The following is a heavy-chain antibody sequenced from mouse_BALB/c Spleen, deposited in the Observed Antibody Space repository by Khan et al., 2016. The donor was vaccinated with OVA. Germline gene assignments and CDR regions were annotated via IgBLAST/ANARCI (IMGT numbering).Heavy chain of an antibody. V-gene: IGHV1S81*02. J-gene: IGHJ3*01. CDR3: ASSAYCNPFAY. CDR1: GYTFTSYY. Sequence: QIQLVQSGAELVKPGASVKISCKASGYTFTSYYLYWVKQRPGQGLEWIGGMNPNNGVSHFNEKFKNKATLTVDSSSSTAYMQFNSLSSDDSAVYYCASSAYCNPFAYFGHGTLVTVSA. CDR2: MNPNNGVS. D-gene: IGHD2-1*01.